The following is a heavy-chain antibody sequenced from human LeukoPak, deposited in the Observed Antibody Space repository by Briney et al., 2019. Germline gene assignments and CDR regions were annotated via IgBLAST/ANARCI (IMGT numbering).Heavy chain of an antibody. J-gene: IGHJ3*02. CDR1: GGSISSYY. Sequence: PSETLSLTCAVSGGSISSYYWSWIRQPPGKGLEWIGYIYYSGSTNYNPSLKSRVTISVDTSKSQFSLKLSSVTAADTAVYYCARDLPPYDYVWGSYHLNAFDIWGQGTMVTVSS. CDR2: IYYSGST. CDR3: ARDLPPYDYVWGSYHLNAFDI. V-gene: IGHV4-59*01. D-gene: IGHD3-16*02.